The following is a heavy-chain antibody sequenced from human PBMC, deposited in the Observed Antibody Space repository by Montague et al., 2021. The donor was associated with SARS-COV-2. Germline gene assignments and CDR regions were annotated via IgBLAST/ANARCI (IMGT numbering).Heavy chain of an antibody. D-gene: IGHD3-22*01. Sequence: SETLSLTCAVSGYSISSSNWWGWIRQPPGKGLEWIGYIYYSGSTYYNPSLKSRVTISVDTSKNQFSLKLSSVTAADTAVYYCASIPSGYYDSSGYHIWGQGTLVTVSS. CDR1: GYSISSSNW. CDR3: ASIPSGYYDSSGYHI. J-gene: IGHJ4*02. CDR2: IYYSGST. V-gene: IGHV4-28*01.